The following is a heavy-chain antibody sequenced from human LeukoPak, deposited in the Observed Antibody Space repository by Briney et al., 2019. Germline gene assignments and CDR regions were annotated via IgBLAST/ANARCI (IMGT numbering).Heavy chain of an antibody. CDR1: GYTFTGYY. D-gene: IGHD3-22*01. J-gene: IGHJ4*02. Sequence: GASVKVSCKASGYTFTGYYMHWVRQAPGQGLEWMGWINPNSGGTNYAQKFQGRVTMTRDTSISTAYMELSRLRSDDTAVYYCARDTHARDHYDSKDPSDYWGQGTLVTVSS. CDR3: ARDTHARDHYDSKDPSDY. V-gene: IGHV1-2*02. CDR2: INPNSGGT.